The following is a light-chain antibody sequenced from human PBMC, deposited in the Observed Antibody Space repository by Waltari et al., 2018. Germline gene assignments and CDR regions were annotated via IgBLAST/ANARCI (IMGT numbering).Light chain of an antibody. V-gene: IGKV4-1*01. Sequence: DIVMTQSPDSLAVYLGERATISCKSTQDVLYSSNNKNYFAWYQQKPGQPPKLLISWASVRESGVPDRFSGSGSGTDFTLTISSLQAEDVAVYYCQQYYSIPYTFGQGTKLEIK. J-gene: IGKJ2*01. CDR3: QQYYSIPYT. CDR2: WAS. CDR1: QDVLYSSNNKNY.